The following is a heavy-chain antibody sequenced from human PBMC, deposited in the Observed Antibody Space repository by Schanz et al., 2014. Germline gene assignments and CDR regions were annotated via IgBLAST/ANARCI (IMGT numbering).Heavy chain of an antibody. CDR3: ARANYRRKINFDY. Sequence: QVQLVESGGGVVQPGGSLRLSCAASGFTFSSYAMSWVRQAPGKGPEWVAVIWSDGSGKYYADSVKGRFTMSRDNSKNTLYLQMNSLRAEDTAVYYCARANYRRKINFDYWGRGTLVTVSS. CDR1: GFTFSSYA. D-gene: IGHD3-10*01. J-gene: IGHJ4*02. V-gene: IGHV3-33*08. CDR2: IWSDGSGK.